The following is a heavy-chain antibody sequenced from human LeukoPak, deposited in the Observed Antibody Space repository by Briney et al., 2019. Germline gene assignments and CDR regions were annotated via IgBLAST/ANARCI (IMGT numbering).Heavy chain of an antibody. J-gene: IGHJ4*02. CDR2: INHSGST. D-gene: IGHD1-26*01. Sequence: PSETLSLTCAVYGGSFSGYYWSWIRRPPGKGLEWIGEINHSGSTNYNPSLKSRVTISVDTSKNQFSLKLSSVTAADTAVYYCARGVSGSYYYDYWGQGTLVTVSS. CDR3: ARGVSGSYYYDY. CDR1: GGSFSGYY. V-gene: IGHV4-34*01.